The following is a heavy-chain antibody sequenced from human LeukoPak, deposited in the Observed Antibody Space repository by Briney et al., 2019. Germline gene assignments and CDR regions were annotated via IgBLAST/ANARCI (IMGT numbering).Heavy chain of an antibody. V-gene: IGHV4-39*07. D-gene: IGHD6-13*01. CDR2: IYSSGST. CDR1: GGSISSSSYY. J-gene: IGHJ4*02. CDR3: ARERYSSSSWFDC. Sequence: SSETPSLTCTGSGGSISSSSYYWGWIRQPPGKGLEWIGSIYSSGSTYYNPSLKSRVTISVDTSKNQFSLKLSSVTAADTAVYYCARERYSSSSWFDCWGQGTLVTVSS.